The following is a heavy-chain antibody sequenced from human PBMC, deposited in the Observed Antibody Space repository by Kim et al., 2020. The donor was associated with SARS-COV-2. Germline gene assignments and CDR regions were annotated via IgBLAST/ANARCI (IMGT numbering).Heavy chain of an antibody. CDR3: ARDLGRAPFGGYYAFDI. D-gene: IGHD5-12*01. CDR1: GGSISSYY. J-gene: IGHJ3*02. Sequence: SETLSLTCTVSGGSISSYYWSWIRQPPGKGLEWIGYIYYSGSTNYNPSLKSRVTISVDTSKNQFSLKLSSVTAADTAVYYCARDLGRAPFGGYYAFDIWGQGTMVTVSS. V-gene: IGHV4-59*01. CDR2: IYYSGST.